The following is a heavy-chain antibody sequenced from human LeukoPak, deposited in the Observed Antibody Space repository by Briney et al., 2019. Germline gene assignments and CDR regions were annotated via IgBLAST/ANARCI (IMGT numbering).Heavy chain of an antibody. CDR3: ARTGYGYNYFDY. J-gene: IGHJ4*02. Sequence: GGSLRLSCAASGFTASSNYMSWVRQAPGKGLEWVPVIYSGGNTYYADAVKGRFTISRDNSKNTLYLQMNSLRAEDTAVYYCARTGYGYNYFDYWGQGTLVTVSS. CDR2: IYSGGNT. V-gene: IGHV3-53*01. CDR1: GFTASSNY. D-gene: IGHD5-24*01.